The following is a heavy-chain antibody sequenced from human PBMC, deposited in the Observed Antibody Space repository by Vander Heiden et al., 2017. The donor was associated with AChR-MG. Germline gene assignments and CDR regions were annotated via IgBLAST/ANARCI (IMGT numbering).Heavy chain of an antibody. Sequence: QVQLVESGGGVVQPGRSLRLSCAASGFTFRSDGMHWVRQAPGKGLEWVAVIWYDGSNKYYADSVKGRFTNSRDNSKNTLYLQMNSLRAEDTAVYYCARDQGLEQWLVYAFDIWGQGTMVTVSS. CDR1: GFTFRSDG. CDR3: ARDQGLEQWLVYAFDI. CDR2: IWYDGSNK. J-gene: IGHJ3*02. D-gene: IGHD6-19*01. V-gene: IGHV3-33*01.